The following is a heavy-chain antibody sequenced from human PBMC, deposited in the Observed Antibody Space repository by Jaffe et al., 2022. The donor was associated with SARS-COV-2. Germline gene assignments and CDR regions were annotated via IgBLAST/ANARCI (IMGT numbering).Heavy chain of an antibody. V-gene: IGHV4-39*01. J-gene: IGHJ4*02. CDR2: IYYSGST. CDR3: ARVSYDILTGYYIPDY. CDR1: GGSISSSSYY. D-gene: IGHD3-9*01. Sequence: QLQLQESGPGLVKPSETLSLTCTVSGGSISSSSYYWGWIRQPPGKGLEWIGSIYYSGSTYYNPSLKSRVTISVDTSKNQFSLKLSSVTAAVTAVYYCARVSYDILTGYYIPDYWGQGTLVTVSS.